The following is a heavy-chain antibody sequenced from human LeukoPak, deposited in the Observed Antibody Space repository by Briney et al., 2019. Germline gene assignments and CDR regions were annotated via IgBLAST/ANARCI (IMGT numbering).Heavy chain of an antibody. CDR2: MYYSGST. J-gene: IGHJ1*01. CDR3: ARHYYGSGSYYTNWPWFQH. CDR1: GGSISSGDYY. V-gene: IGHV4-30-4*01. D-gene: IGHD3-10*01. Sequence: SQTLSLTCTVSGGSISSGDYYWSWIRQPPGKGLEWIAYMYYSGSTYYNPSPKSRVTMSADTSKNQFSLKLSSVTAADTAVYYCARHYYGSGSYYTNWPWFQHWGQGTLVTVSS.